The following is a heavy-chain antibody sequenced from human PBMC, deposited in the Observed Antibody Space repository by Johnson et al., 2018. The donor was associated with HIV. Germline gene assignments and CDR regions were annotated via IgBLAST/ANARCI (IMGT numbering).Heavy chain of an antibody. J-gene: IGHJ3*02. CDR2: FYSGRST. Sequence: VQLVDSGGGFIQPGGSLRLSCAASGFTVSSNYMTWVRQAPGKGLEWVSVFYSGRSTYYADSVKGRFTISRDNSKNTLYLQMNSLRAEDTAVYYCARAGAVGFDAFDIWGQGTMVTVSS. CDR3: ARAGAVGFDAFDI. D-gene: IGHD6-19*01. CDR1: GFTVSSNY. V-gene: IGHV3-66*03.